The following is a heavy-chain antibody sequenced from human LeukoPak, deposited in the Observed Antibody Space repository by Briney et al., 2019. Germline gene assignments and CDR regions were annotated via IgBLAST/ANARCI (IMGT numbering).Heavy chain of an antibody. CDR3: ARGIAYSYGPPTLYYFDY. CDR2: ISSNGGST. CDR1: GFTFSSYA. Sequence: GGSLRLSCAASGFTFSSYAMHWVRQAPGKGLEYVSAISSNGGSTYYANSVKGRFTISRDNAKNSLYLQMNSLRAEDTALYYCARGIAYSYGPPTLYYFDYWGQGTLVTVSS. V-gene: IGHV3-64*01. D-gene: IGHD5-18*01. J-gene: IGHJ4*02.